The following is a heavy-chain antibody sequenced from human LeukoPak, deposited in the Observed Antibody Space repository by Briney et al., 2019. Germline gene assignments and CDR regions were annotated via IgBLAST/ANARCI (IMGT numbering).Heavy chain of an antibody. Sequence: SGPMLVNPTQTLTLTCTFSGFSLNTRGVGVGWIRHPPGRALEWLALIYWDDDRRYSPSLKSRLTITKDTSKNQVVLTMTNMDPVDTATYFCAHRKNYYDSSVFDNWGQGTLVAVSS. V-gene: IGHV2-5*02. CDR2: IYWDDDR. D-gene: IGHD3-22*01. CDR1: GFSLNTRGVG. J-gene: IGHJ4*02. CDR3: AHRKNYYDSSVFDN.